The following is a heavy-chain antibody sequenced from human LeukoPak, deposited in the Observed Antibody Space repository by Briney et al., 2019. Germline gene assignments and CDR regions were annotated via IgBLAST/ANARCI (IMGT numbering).Heavy chain of an antibody. CDR1: GGSMSSYY. CDR2: IYYSGST. J-gene: IGHJ5*02. V-gene: IGHV4-59*12. Sequence: SETLSLTCTVSGGSMSSYYWTWIRQPPGKGLEWIGHIYYSGSTKYNPSLKSRVTISVDMSKNQFSLKLNSVTAADTAVYYCARGRAYYDSTGYYHWGQGTLVTVSS. D-gene: IGHD3-22*01. CDR3: ARGRAYYDSTGYYH.